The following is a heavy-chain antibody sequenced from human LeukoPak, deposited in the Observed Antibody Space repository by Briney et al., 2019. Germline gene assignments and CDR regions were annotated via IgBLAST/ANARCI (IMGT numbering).Heavy chain of an antibody. V-gene: IGHV4-59*01. CDR2: VYYSGTT. J-gene: IGHJ6*02. CDR3: AREDPQTRVPEGMDV. D-gene: IGHD4/OR15-4a*01. CDR1: GGSISYYY. Sequence: SETLSLTCTVSGGSISYYYWSWIRQSPGKGLEWIGYVYYSGTTNYNPSLKSRVTISVDTSKNQYSLQLRAVTAADTAVYYCAREDPQTRVPEGMDVWGQGTTVTVSS.